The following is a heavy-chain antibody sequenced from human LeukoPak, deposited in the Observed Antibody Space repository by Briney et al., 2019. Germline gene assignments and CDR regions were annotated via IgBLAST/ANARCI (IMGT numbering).Heavy chain of an antibody. J-gene: IGHJ4*02. CDR3: ARPLGGDYFDY. CDR2: IYPGNSDT. D-gene: IGHD1-26*01. Sequence: GESLQISCKGSGYSFTNYWIGWVRQMPGEGLEWMGIIYPGNSDTRYSPSFQGQVTISVDKSISTAYLQWSSLKASDTAIYYCARPLGGDYFDYWGQGTLVTVSS. CDR1: GYSFTNYW. V-gene: IGHV5-51*01.